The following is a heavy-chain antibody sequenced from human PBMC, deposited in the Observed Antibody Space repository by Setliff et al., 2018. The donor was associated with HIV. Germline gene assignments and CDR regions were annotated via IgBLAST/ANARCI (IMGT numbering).Heavy chain of an antibody. CDR1: GYSINSGYF. Sequence: SETLSLTCTVSGYSINSGYFWGWIRPPPGKELEWIGNFYPSGSTYSNPSLKSRVTRSVDASKNQFSLKLRSVTAAATAVYYCAGATMVQRVDWYFDLWGRGTLVTVSS. J-gene: IGHJ2*01. CDR2: FYPSGST. V-gene: IGHV4-38-2*02. D-gene: IGHD3-10*01. CDR3: AGATMVQRVDWYFDL.